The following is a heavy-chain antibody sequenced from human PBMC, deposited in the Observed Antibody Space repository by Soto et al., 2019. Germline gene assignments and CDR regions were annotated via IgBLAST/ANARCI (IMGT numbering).Heavy chain of an antibody. CDR1: GYTFTVRY. Sequence: QVHLVQSGAEVKKPGASVKVSCKASGYTFTVRYMHWVRQAPGQGLEWMGWINPNSGGTNYARKFQGRVTITRDTANSTAYMELSRLTFDDTAVYYCARADRSGLISHFGSWGQGTLVTVSS. J-gene: IGHJ4*02. D-gene: IGHD3-22*01. CDR2: INPNSGGT. CDR3: ARADRSGLISHFGS. V-gene: IGHV1-2*02.